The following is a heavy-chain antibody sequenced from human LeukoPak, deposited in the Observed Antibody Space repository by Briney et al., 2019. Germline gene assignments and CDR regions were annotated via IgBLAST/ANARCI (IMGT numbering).Heavy chain of an antibody. Sequence: ASVKVSSKASGGTFSSYAISWVRQAPGQGLEWMGGIIPIFGTANYAQKFQGRVTITADESTSTAYMELSSLRSEDTAVYYCARDLYSRRMNYYGSGSYFAYWGQGTLVTVSS. V-gene: IGHV1-69*13. CDR2: IIPIFGTA. D-gene: IGHD3-10*01. CDR1: GGTFSSYA. J-gene: IGHJ4*02. CDR3: ARDLYSRRMNYYGSGSYFAY.